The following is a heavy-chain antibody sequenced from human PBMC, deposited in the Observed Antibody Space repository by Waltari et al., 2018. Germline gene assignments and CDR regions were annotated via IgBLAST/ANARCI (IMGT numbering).Heavy chain of an antibody. CDR3: ARDVPYLGRGAYDF. CDR1: GFTFSNFW. V-gene: IGHV3-7*01. Sequence: EVHLVESGGGLVQPGGSLRLSCAASGFTFSNFWMNWVRQAPGKGREVVAKINEDGRLKDYVDSVKGRFTISRDNARNSLYLEITSLRAEDTAVYYCARDVPYLGRGAYDFWGQGTMVTVSS. J-gene: IGHJ3*01. CDR2: INEDGRLK. D-gene: IGHD2-21*01.